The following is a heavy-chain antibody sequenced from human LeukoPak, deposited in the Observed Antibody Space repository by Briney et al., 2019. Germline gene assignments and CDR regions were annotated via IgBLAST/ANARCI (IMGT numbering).Heavy chain of an antibody. CDR2: INHSGST. D-gene: IGHD3-16*01. CDR1: GESFSGYY. V-gene: IGHV4-34*01. Sequence: KSSETLSLTCAVYGESFSGYYWSWIRQPPGKGLEWIGEINHSGSTNYNPSLKSRVTISVDTSKNQFSLKLSSVTAADTAVYYCARVRYWGQGTLVTVSS. J-gene: IGHJ4*02. CDR3: ARVRY.